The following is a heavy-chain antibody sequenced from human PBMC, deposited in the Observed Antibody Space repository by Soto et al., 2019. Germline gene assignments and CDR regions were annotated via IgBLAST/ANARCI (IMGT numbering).Heavy chain of an antibody. CDR3: ESDDRLSGSYPGDFDY. CDR1: GGTFSSYA. J-gene: IGHJ4*02. Sequence: QVQLVQSGAEVKKPGASVNFSFNASGGTFSSYAISWVRQAPGQGREWMGGIIPIFGTANYAQKFQGRVTITADEATSTAYMELSSLRSEDTAVYYCESDDRLSGSYPGDFDYWGQGTLVTVSS. V-gene: IGHV1-69*01. CDR2: IIPIFGTA. D-gene: IGHD1-26*01.